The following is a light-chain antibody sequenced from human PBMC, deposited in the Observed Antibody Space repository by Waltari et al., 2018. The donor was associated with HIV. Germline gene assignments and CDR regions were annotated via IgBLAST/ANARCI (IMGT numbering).Light chain of an antibody. J-gene: IGKJ2*01. V-gene: IGKV1-39*01. CDR3: QQSYRFPMYT. Sequence: DIQMTQSPSSLSASVGDRVTIACRASHNINGYLNWYQQKPGKAPKLLIYAASTLQSGVPARFSGSGSGTDFTLTISSLQPEDFATYYCQQSYRFPMYTFGQGTKVEIK. CDR2: AAS. CDR1: HNINGY.